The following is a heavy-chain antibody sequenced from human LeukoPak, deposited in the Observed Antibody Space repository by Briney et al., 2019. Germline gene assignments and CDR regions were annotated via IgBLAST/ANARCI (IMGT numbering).Heavy chain of an antibody. CDR3: ARRGVRWIQLWRPAYFDY. CDR1: GGSISSSSYY. V-gene: IGHV4-39*07. J-gene: IGHJ4*02. CDR2: IYYSGST. Sequence: SETLSLTCTVSGGSISSSSYYWGWIRQPPGKGLEWIGSIYYSGSTYYDPSLKSRVTISVDTSKNQFSLKLSSVTAADTAVYYCARRGVRWIQLWRPAYFDYWGQGTLVTVSS. D-gene: IGHD5-18*01.